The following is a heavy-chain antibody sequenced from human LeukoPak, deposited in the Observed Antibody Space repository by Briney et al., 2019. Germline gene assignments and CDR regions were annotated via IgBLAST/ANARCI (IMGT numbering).Heavy chain of an antibody. CDR1: GGSISYYY. Sequence: SETLSLTCTVSGGSISYYYWSWIRQSPGKGLEWIGEINYSGSTNYNPSLKSRVTISVDTSKNQFSLKLSSVTAADTAVYYCARWRYLDYWGQGTLVTVSS. CDR3: ARWRYLDY. J-gene: IGHJ4*02. V-gene: IGHV4-34*01. D-gene: IGHD3-3*01. CDR2: INYSGST.